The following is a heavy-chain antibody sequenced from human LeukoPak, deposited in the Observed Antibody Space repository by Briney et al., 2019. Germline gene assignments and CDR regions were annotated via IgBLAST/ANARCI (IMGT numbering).Heavy chain of an antibody. V-gene: IGHV3-23*01. D-gene: IGHD2-8*02. CDR2: ITGTGGRGGI. Sequence: GGSLRLPCAASGFTFSSYAMNWVRQAPGKRLEWVASITGTGGRGGIYYADSVKGRFTISRDNSKNTLFLQMSSLRAEDTAVYHCAKGDRGHCTGVKCYPFDYWGQGTVVTVPS. CDR3: AKGDRGHCTGVKCYPFDY. J-gene: IGHJ4*02. CDR1: GFTFSSYA.